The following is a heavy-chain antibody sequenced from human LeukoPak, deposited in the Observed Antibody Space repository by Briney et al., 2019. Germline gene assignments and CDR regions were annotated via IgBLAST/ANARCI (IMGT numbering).Heavy chain of an antibody. Sequence: SETLSLTCAVYGGSFSGYYWSWIRQPPGKGLEWIGEINHSGSTNYNPSLKSRVTISVDTSKNQFSLKLSSVTAADTAVYYCARTYSSGWYSGVGYYYYCMDVWGKGTTVTVSS. CDR3: ARTYSSGWYSGVGYYYYCMDV. J-gene: IGHJ6*03. D-gene: IGHD6-19*01. V-gene: IGHV4-34*01. CDR1: GGSFSGYY. CDR2: INHSGST.